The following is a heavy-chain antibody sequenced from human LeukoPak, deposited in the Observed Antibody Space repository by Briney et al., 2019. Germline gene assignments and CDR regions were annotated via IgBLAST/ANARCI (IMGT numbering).Heavy chain of an antibody. V-gene: IGHV1-46*01. CDR3: ARAWEDTAMVYDY. J-gene: IGHJ4*02. D-gene: IGHD5-18*01. CDR2: INPSGGST. CDR1: GYTFTSYY. Sequence: ASVKVSCKASGYTFTSYYMHWVRQAPGQGLEWMGIINPSGGSTSYAQKFQGRVTMTRDTSTSTVYMELSRLRSDDTAVYYCARAWEDTAMVYDYWGQGTLVTVSS.